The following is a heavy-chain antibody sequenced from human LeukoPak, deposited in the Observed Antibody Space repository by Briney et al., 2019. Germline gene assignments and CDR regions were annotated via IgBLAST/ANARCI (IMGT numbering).Heavy chain of an antibody. J-gene: IGHJ4*02. Sequence: PGGSLRLSCAASGLTFSNYAVGWVRQAPGRGLEWVSAISNSGGRTDYADSVKGRFTISRDNSKNTLYLQMNSLRDDDAGVYYCAKRMGYDFGHFDYWGQGALVTVSS. CDR3: AKRMGYDFGHFDY. D-gene: IGHD2/OR15-2a*01. V-gene: IGHV3-23*01. CDR1: GLTFSNYA. CDR2: ISNSGGRT.